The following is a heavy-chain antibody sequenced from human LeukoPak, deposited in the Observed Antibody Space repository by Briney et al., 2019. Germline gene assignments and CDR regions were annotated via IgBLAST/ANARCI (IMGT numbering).Heavy chain of an antibody. CDR1: GYTFTGYY. D-gene: IGHD2-15*01. CDR3: ARFGGSNAFDI. Sequence: ASVKVSCKASGYTFTGYYMHWVRQAPGQGLEWMGWINRNSGGTNYAQKFQGRVTMTRDTSISTAYMELSRLRSDDTAVYYCARFGGSNAFDIWGQGTMVTVSS. V-gene: IGHV1-2*02. CDR2: INRNSGGT. J-gene: IGHJ3*02.